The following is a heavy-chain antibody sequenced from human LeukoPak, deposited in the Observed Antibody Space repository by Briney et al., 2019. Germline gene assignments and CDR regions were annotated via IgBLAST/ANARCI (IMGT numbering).Heavy chain of an antibody. CDR3: ARDLRRIYSSSWDGDY. J-gene: IGHJ4*02. CDR1: GFTFSSYA. V-gene: IGHV3-23*01. D-gene: IGHD6-13*01. Sequence: GGSLRLSCAASGFTFSSYAMSWVRQAPGKGLEWVSAISGSGGSTYYADSVKGRFTISRDNAKNSLYLQMNSLRAEDTAVYYCARDLRRIYSSSWDGDYWGQGTLVTVSS. CDR2: ISGSGGST.